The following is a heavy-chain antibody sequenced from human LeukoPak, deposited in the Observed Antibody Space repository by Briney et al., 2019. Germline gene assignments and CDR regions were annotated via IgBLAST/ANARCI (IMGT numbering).Heavy chain of an antibody. V-gene: IGHV3-66*01. CDR3: ARARDGPQFHFDY. CDR2: IYSGGST. D-gene: IGHD5-24*01. Sequence: PGRSLRLSCAASGFTFSSYAMHWVRQAPGKGLEWVSVIYSGGSTYYADSVKGRFTISRDNSKNTLYLQMNSLRAEDTAVYYCARARDGPQFHFDYWGQGTLVTVSS. J-gene: IGHJ4*02. CDR1: GFTFSSYA.